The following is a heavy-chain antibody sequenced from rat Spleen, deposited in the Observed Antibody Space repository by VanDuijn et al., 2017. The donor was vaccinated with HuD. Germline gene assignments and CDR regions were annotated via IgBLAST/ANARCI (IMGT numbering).Heavy chain of an antibody. CDR2: ITNTGGST. CDR3: TRDPRIIRGIPYYFDY. J-gene: IGHJ3*01. CDR1: GFTFSSDW. V-gene: IGHV5-31*01. D-gene: IGHD4-3*01. Sequence: EVQLVESGGGLVQPGSPLKLSCAASGFTFSSDWLNWIRQAPGKGLEWVASITNTGGSTYYPDSVKGRFTISRDNAKSTLYLQMNSLRSEDTATYYCTRDPRIIRGIPYYFDYWGQGTLVTVSS.